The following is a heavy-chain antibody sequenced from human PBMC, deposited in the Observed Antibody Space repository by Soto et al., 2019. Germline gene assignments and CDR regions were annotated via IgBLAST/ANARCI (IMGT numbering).Heavy chain of an antibody. D-gene: IGHD4-17*01. V-gene: IGHV3-13*01. CDR2: IGFAGDT. J-gene: IGHJ2*01. CDR1: GFSFNNYD. Sequence: EANLVESGGGLVQPGGSLRLSCAASGFSFNNYDMHWVRQATRKSLEWDATIGFAGDTYYPRSVKGRFTISRKNAINSFSLQMGGLRAEDTAVYYCARGTTVTKGSYWYLDLGGSGTLVTVSS. CDR3: ARGTTVTKGSYWYLDL.